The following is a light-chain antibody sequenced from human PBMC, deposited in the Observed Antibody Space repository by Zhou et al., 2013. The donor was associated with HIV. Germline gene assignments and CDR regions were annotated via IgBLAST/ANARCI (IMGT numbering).Light chain of an antibody. Sequence: EIVLTQSPATLSLSPGERATLSCRASQRVYNYLAWYQQKPGQAPRLLIYDASNRVSGIPDRFSGSESGTDFTLTISRLEPEDFAVYYCQQYGSSQLTFGGGTKVEIK. V-gene: IGKV3-20*01. J-gene: IGKJ4*01. CDR3: QQYGSSQLT. CDR1: QRVYNY. CDR2: DAS.